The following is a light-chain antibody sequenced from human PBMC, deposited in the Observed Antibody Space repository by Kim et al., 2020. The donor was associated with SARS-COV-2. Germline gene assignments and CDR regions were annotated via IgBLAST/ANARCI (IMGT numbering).Light chain of an antibody. CDR3: AAWDDSLNGFYV. V-gene: IGLV1-44*01. CDR1: SSNIGSNT. CDR2: SNN. Sequence: RVTISCSESSSNIGSNTVNWYQQLPGTAPKLLIYSNNQRPSGVPDRFSGSKSGTSASLAISGLQSEDEADYYCAAWDDSLNGFYVFGTGTKVTVL. J-gene: IGLJ1*01.